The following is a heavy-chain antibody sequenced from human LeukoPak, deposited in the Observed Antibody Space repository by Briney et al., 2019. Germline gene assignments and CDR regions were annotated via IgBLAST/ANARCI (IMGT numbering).Heavy chain of an antibody. Sequence: GGSLRLSCAASGFTFSTYAMSWVRQAPGKGLEWVSAISGGGGSTYYADSVKGRFTISRDNSKNTLYLQMNSLRDEDTALYYCAKDWASGIYFDYWGQGTLVTVSS. D-gene: IGHD1-14*01. J-gene: IGHJ4*02. CDR1: GFTFSTYA. V-gene: IGHV3-23*01. CDR2: ISGGGGST. CDR3: AKDWASGIYFDY.